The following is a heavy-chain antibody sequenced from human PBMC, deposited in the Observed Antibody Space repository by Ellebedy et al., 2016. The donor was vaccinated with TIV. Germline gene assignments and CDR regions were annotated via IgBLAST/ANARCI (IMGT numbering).Heavy chain of an antibody. V-gene: IGHV3-23*01. J-gene: IGHJ6*02. CDR3: ARSVKDHFYHAMDV. D-gene: IGHD2/OR15-2a*01. CDR2: IIGSGGST. Sequence: GESLKISCAASGFSLSSYAMNWVRQAPGKGLQWVTGIIGSGGSTKYLESVKGRFTISRDNSKNTLFLQMNSLRGEDTAVYYCARSVKDHFYHAMDVWGQGTTVTVSS. CDR1: GFSLSSYA.